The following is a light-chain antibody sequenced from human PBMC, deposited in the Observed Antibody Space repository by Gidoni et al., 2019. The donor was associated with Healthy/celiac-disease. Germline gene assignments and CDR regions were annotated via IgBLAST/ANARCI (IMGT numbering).Light chain of an antibody. CDR1: SSNIGNNY. J-gene: IGLJ3*02. Sequence: QSVFTQPPVVSAAPGQKVTISCSGSSSNIGNNYVSWYQQLPGTAPKLLIYDNNKRPSGIPDRFSGSKSGTSATLGITGLQTGDEADYYCGTWDSSLSAVFGGGTKLTVL. CDR3: GTWDSSLSAV. V-gene: IGLV1-51*01. CDR2: DNN.